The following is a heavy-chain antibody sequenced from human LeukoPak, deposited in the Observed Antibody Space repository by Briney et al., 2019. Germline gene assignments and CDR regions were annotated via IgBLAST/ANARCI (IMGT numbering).Heavy chain of an antibody. Sequence: SVKVSCKASGGTFSSYAINWVRQAPGQGLEWMGGIIPIFRTPNYVQKFQGRVTITADESTSTAYMELSSLRSEDTAVYYCARVHRSAPYYYYYMDVWGKGTTVTISS. CDR1: GGTFSSYA. J-gene: IGHJ6*03. D-gene: IGHD1-26*01. V-gene: IGHV1-69*13. CDR3: ARVHRSAPYYYYYMDV. CDR2: IIPIFRTP.